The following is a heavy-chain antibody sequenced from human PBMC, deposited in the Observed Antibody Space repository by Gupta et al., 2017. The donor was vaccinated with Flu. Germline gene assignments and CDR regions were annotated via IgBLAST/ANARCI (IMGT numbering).Heavy chain of an antibody. CDR2: IWANGRNK. CDR3: VKESGPFNGFDI. V-gene: IGHV3-33*03. D-gene: IGHD6-25*01. J-gene: IGHJ3*02. CDR1: TFSSYG. Sequence: TFSSYGMHWVRQAPGKGLEWVAVIWANGRNKYYANSVEGRFTFSRDNSRNTLSLQMDNLGAEDTAVYYCVKESGPFNGFDIWGQGTMVTVSS.